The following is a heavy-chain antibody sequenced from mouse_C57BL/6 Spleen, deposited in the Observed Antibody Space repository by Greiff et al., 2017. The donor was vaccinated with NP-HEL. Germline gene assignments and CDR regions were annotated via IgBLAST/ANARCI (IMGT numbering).Heavy chain of an antibody. Sequence: EVKVVESGEGLVKPGGSLKLSCAASGFTFSSYAMSWVRQTPEKRLEWVAYISSGGDYIYYADTVKGRFTISRDNARNTLYLQMSSLKSEDTAMYYCTRDRSDYEFAYWGQGTLVTVSA. V-gene: IGHV5-9-1*02. D-gene: IGHD2-4*01. CDR1: GFTFSSYA. CDR3: TRDRSDYEFAY. CDR2: ISSGGDYI. J-gene: IGHJ3*01.